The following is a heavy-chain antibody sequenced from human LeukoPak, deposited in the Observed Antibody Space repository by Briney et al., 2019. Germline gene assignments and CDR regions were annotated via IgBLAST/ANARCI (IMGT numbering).Heavy chain of an antibody. CDR3: VRSLRSADF. CDR1: EFTISRYW. Sequence: GGSLRLSCAASEFTISRYWMHWVRQAPGKGLMWVSQISTDGSQTFYADSVKGRFTISRDNAKNTLFLQMDSLRPEDTAVYYCVRSLRSADFWGQGTLVTVSS. CDR2: ISTDGSQT. J-gene: IGHJ4*02. V-gene: IGHV3-74*01.